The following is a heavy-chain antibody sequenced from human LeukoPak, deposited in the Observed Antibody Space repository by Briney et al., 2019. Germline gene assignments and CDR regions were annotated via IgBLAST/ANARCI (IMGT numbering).Heavy chain of an antibody. Sequence: GGSLRLSCAASGFTFSSYAMSWVRQAPGKGLEWVSAISGSGGSTYYADSVKGRFTISRDNSKNTLYLQMNSLRAVDTAVYYCAKDGGSSSSTIWGQGTLVTVSS. CDR3: AKDGGSSSSTI. CDR2: ISGSGGST. J-gene: IGHJ4*02. CDR1: GFTFSSYA. D-gene: IGHD6-13*01. V-gene: IGHV3-23*01.